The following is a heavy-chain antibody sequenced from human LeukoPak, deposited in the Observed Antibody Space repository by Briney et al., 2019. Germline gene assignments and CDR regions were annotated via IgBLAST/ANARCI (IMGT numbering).Heavy chain of an antibody. CDR3: ARTNNVFYYFDY. Sequence: SETLSLTCAVYGGSFSGYYWSWIRQPPGKGLEWIGEINHSGSTNYNPSLKRRVTTSVDTSKNQFSLKLSSLTAADAAVYYCARTNNVFYYFDYWGQGTLVTVSS. D-gene: IGHD1/OR15-1a*01. CDR1: GGSFSGYY. V-gene: IGHV4-34*01. J-gene: IGHJ4*02. CDR2: INHSGST.